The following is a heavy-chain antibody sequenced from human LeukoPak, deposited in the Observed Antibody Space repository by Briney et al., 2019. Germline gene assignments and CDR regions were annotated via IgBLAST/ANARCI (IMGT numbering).Heavy chain of an antibody. CDR3: ARVLESEMATIGATDY. J-gene: IGHJ4*02. CDR2: IKRDGSEK. Sequence: AGGSLRLSCAASGFTLRTYWMSWVRQAPGKGLEWVASIKRDGSEKYYVDSVKGRFTISRDNAKNSLYLQMNSLRAEDTAVYYCARVLESEMATIGATDYWGQGTLVTVSS. CDR1: GFTLRTYW. V-gene: IGHV3-7*01. D-gene: IGHD5-24*01.